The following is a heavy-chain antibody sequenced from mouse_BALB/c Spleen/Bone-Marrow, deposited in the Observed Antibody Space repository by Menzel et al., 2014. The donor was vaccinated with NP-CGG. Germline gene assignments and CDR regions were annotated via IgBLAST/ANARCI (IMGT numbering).Heavy chain of an antibody. V-gene: IGHV3-5*02. D-gene: IGHD2-4*01. Sequence: EVKLQESGPGLVKPSQTVSLTCTVTGISITTGNYRWSWIRQFPGNKLEWIGYIYYSGTITYNPSLTSRTTITRDTSKNQFFLEMNPLTAEDTATYYCARGAMITTGYFDYWGQGTTLTVSS. CDR2: IYYSGTI. J-gene: IGHJ2*01. CDR1: GISITTGNYR. CDR3: ARGAMITTGYFDY.